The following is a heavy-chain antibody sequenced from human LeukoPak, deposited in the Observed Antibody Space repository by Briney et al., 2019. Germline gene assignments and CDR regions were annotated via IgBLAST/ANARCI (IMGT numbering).Heavy chain of an antibody. CDR1: GGSFSGYY. CDR3: ARAATSLTIFGVVIGRHYYYMDV. V-gene: IGHV4-34*01. D-gene: IGHD3-3*01. Sequence: PSETLSLTCAVYGGSFSGYYWSWLRQPPGKGLEWLGEINHSGSTNYNPPLKSRVTISVGTSKNQFSLKLSSVTAADTAVYYCARAATSLTIFGVVIGRHYYYMDVWGKGTTVTVSS. CDR2: INHSGST. J-gene: IGHJ6*03.